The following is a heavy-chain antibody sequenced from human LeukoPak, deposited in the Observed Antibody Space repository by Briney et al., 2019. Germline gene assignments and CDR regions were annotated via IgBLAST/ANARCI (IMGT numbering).Heavy chain of an antibody. V-gene: IGHV4-31*03. J-gene: IGHJ4*02. CDR1: GGSITSGGYY. CDR2: IYYSGYT. CDR3: ARSWFGELSHFNY. D-gene: IGHD3-10*01. Sequence: PSETLSLTCTVSGGSITSGGYYWIWIRQHPGKGLEWIGHIYYSGYTHYNPSLKSRVTMSVDTSKNQFSLKLSSVTAADTAVYYCARSWFGELSHFNYWGQGTLVRVSS.